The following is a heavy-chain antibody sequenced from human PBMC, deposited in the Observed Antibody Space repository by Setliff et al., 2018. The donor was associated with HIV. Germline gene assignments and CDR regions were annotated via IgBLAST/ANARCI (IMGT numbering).Heavy chain of an antibody. Sequence: GASVKVSCKASGYIFSSYGISWVRQAPGQGLEWMGWISAYNGNINYAQKFQGRVTMTRDTSISTAYMELSRLRSDDTAVYYCATKVYCTNGVCLDAFDIWGQGTMVTVS. CDR2: ISAYNGNI. J-gene: IGHJ3*02. V-gene: IGHV1-18*01. CDR1: GYIFSSYG. CDR3: ATKVYCTNGVCLDAFDI. D-gene: IGHD2-8*01.